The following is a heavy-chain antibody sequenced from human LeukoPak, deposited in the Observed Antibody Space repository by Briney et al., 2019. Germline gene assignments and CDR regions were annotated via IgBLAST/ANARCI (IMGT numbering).Heavy chain of an antibody. CDR2: INHSGRN. CDR1: GGSFSVYY. Sequence: SETLSLTCAVYGGSFSVYYWSWIRQPPGKGLEWIGEINHSGRNNYNPSLKSRVTMSINTSKNQFSLKLISVTAADTAVYYCARATGTKVPPGYWGQGTLVTVSS. J-gene: IGHJ4*02. V-gene: IGHV4-34*01. CDR3: ARATGTKVPPGY. D-gene: IGHD1-7*01.